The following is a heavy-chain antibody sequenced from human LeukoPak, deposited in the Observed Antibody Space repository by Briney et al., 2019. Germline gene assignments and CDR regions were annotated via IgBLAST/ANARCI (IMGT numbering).Heavy chain of an antibody. CDR3: ARNNPADAFDI. CDR2: IYYSGST. V-gene: IGHV4-61*01. J-gene: IGHJ3*02. CDR1: GVSVSSGSYY. Sequence: PSETLSLTCTVSGVSVSSGSYYWSWIRQPPGKGLEWIGYIYYSGSTNYNPSLKSRVTISVGTSKNQFSLKLSSVTAADTAVYYCARNNPADAFDIWGQGTMVTVSS. D-gene: IGHD1/OR15-1a*01.